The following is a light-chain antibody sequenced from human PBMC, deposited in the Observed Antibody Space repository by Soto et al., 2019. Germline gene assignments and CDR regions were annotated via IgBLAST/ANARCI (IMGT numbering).Light chain of an antibody. CDR3: QQYGSSPWT. CDR2: GAS. V-gene: IGKV3-20*01. Sequence: ETVLTQSPGTLSLSPGERATLSCRASQTIRSNYLAWYRQTPGQAPRLLIYGASNKATDIADRFSGSGSGTDFTLIVSRLKPEDLALYYWQQYGSSPWTFGQGTKVAIK. J-gene: IGKJ1*01. CDR1: QTIRSNY.